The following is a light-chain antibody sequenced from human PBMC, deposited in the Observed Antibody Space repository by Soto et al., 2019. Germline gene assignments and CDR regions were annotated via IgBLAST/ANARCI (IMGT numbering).Light chain of an antibody. CDR3: QESYSTPPS. Sequence: DIQMTQSPSSLSTSVRDRATITCRSSQSISSYLNWYQQKPGKAPKLLIYAASSLQSGVPSRFSGSGSGTDFTLTMRSLQPEDFATYYSQESYSTPPSFGQGTRLEIK. CDR1: QSISSY. J-gene: IGKJ5*01. V-gene: IGKV1-39*01. CDR2: AAS.